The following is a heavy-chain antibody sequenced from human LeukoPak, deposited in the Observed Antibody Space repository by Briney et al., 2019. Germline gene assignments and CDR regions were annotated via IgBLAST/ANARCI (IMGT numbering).Heavy chain of an antibody. Sequence: SETLSLTCAVYGGSFSGYYWSWIRQPPGKGLEWIGEINHSGSTNYNPSLKSRVTISVDTSKNQFSLKLSSVTAADTAVYYCARHRGSWSIAARYFDYWGQGTLVTVSS. D-gene: IGHD6-6*01. V-gene: IGHV4-34*01. J-gene: IGHJ4*02. CDR1: GGSFSGYY. CDR2: INHSGST. CDR3: ARHRGSWSIAARYFDY.